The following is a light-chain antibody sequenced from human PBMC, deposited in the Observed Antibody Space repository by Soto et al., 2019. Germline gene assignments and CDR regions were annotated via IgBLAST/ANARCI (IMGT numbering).Light chain of an antibody. CDR1: WSNFGAGYD. CDR2: GNS. CDR3: QSYDTSLGGSRV. J-gene: IGLJ1*01. Sequence: QSVLTQPASVSGAPGQRVTISCTGSWSNFGAGYDVHWYQQLPGAAPKLIIYGNSNRPSGVPDRFSGSRSGTSASLAITGLQDEDEADYYCQSYDTSLGGSRVFGTRTKLTVL. V-gene: IGLV1-40*01.